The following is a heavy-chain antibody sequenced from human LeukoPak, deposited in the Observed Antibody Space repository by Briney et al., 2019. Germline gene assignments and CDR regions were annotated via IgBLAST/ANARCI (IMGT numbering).Heavy chain of an antibody. V-gene: IGHV4-59*08. J-gene: IGHJ6*02. CDR1: GGSISSYY. Sequence: SETLSLTCTVSGGSISSYYWNWVRQPPGKGLEWIAYIYYSGSTSYNPSLKSRVTISVDTSKNQFSLKLSSVTAADTTVYYCARSQSTGWYNGGLDVWGQGTTVTVSS. CDR3: ARSQSTGWYNGGLDV. CDR2: IYYSGST. D-gene: IGHD6-19*01.